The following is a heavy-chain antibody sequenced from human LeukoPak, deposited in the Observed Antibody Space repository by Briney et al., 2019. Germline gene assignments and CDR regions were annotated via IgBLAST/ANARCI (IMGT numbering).Heavy chain of an antibody. Sequence: GGSLRLSCAASGLTFSSYSMNWVRQAPGKGLEWVSSIISSSSYIYYADSVKGRFTISRDNAKNTLYLQMNSLRAEDTAVYYCARVIGGFRGAFEIWGQGTMVTVSS. J-gene: IGHJ3*02. V-gene: IGHV3-21*01. CDR3: ARVIGGFRGAFEI. D-gene: IGHD2-21*01. CDR1: GLTFSSYS. CDR2: IISSSSYI.